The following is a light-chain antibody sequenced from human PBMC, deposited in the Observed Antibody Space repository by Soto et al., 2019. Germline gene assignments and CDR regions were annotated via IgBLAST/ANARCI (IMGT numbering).Light chain of an antibody. J-gene: IGKJ5*01. CDR3: QQRFNWQVT. V-gene: IGKV3-11*01. Sequence: EIVLTQSPVNLSLSPGERATLSCRASQSINNYLAWYQQKPGQAPRLLIYDASNRATGIPARFSGSGSGTDFTLTISSLEPEDFAVYYCQQRFNWQVTFGQGTRLDIK. CDR2: DAS. CDR1: QSINNY.